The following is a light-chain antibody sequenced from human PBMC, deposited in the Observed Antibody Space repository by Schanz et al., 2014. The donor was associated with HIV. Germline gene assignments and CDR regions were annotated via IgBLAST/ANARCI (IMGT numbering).Light chain of an antibody. V-gene: IGKV3-20*01. CDR1: QTVSSRF. CDR3: QQYSTYPYT. Sequence: EIVMTQSPVTLSLSPGERATLSCRASQTVSSRFIVWYQQEPGQPPRLLIYGASSRATGISDRFSGSGSGTDFTLTISRLEPDDFAIYYCQQYSTYPYTFGQGTKLDIQ. CDR2: GAS. J-gene: IGKJ2*01.